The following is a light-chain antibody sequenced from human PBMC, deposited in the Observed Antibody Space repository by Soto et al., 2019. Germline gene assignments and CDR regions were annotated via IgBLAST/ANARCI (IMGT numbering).Light chain of an antibody. CDR1: QGVSSY. Sequence: EIVLTQSPATPSLSPGERATLSCRASQGVSSYLAWYQQKPGQAPRLLIYDASNRATGVPVRFSGSGSGTVFTLTIGSLEPEDSAVYYCQQRKNWPPITFGQGTRLEIK. CDR2: DAS. CDR3: QQRKNWPPIT. V-gene: IGKV3-11*01. J-gene: IGKJ5*01.